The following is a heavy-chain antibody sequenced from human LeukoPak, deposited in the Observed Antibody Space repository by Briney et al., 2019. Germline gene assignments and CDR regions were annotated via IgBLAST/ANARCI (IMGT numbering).Heavy chain of an antibody. V-gene: IGHV3-74*01. CDR1: GFTFSSYW. Sequence: GGSLRLSCAASGFTFSSYWMHWVRQAPGKGLVWVSRINDDGNDAFYADSVKGRITISRDNAKNTLYLQMNSLRAEDTALYYCARAVGGSLVWFDPWGRGTLVTVSS. J-gene: IGHJ5*02. CDR2: INDDGNDA. D-gene: IGHD1-26*01. CDR3: ARAVGGSLVWFDP.